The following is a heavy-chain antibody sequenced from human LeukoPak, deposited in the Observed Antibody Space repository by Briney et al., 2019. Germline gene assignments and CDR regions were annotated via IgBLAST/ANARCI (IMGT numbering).Heavy chain of an antibody. CDR3: ARDPSNSAGYHAHFDS. CDR2: ISCYNGDT. V-gene: IGHV1-18*01. J-gene: IGHJ4*02. CDR1: GYTFTNYG. Sequence: GASVKVSCKASGYTFTNYGISWVRQAPGQGLEWMGWISCYNGDTIYAQNVQGRVTMTTDASTRTAYIELRNLGSDDTAMYYCARDPSNSAGYHAHFDSWGQGALVTVSS. D-gene: IGHD5-12*01.